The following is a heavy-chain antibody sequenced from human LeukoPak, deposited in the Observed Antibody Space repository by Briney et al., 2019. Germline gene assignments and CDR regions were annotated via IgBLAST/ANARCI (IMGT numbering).Heavy chain of an antibody. CDR3: ARGGGIVVVTRGCDY. J-gene: IGHJ4*02. CDR1: GYTFTSYY. Sequence: GASVKVSCKASGYTFTSYYMHWVRQAPGQGLEWMGIINPSGGSTSYAQKFQGRVTMTRDTSTSTVYMELSSLRSEDTAVYYCARGGGIVVVTRGCDYWGQGTLVTVSS. CDR2: INPSGGST. V-gene: IGHV1-46*01. D-gene: IGHD2-21*02.